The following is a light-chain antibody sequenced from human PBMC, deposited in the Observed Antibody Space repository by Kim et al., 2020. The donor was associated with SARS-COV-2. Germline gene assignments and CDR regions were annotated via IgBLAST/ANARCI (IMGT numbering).Light chain of an antibody. CDR3: TAWDNSLSVHYV. V-gene: IGLV1-47*01. CDR1: SSNIGSNY. Sequence: QMVTISCSGSSSNIGSNYVYWYQQLPGAAPKLLIYENYQRPSGVPDRFSGSKSGTSASLAISGLRSEDEADYYCTAWDNSLSVHYVFGTGTKVTVL. J-gene: IGLJ1*01. CDR2: ENY.